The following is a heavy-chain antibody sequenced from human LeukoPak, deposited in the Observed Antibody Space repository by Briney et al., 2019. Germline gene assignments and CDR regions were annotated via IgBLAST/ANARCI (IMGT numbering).Heavy chain of an antibody. CDR1: GFTFSSYA. V-gene: IGHV3-23*01. Sequence: GGSLRLSCAASGFTFSSYAMSWVRQAPGKGLEWVSAISGSGGSTYYADSVKGRFTISRDNSKNTLYLQMNSLRAEDTAVYYCAKTSAMIVVVSKHFDYWGQGTLVTVSS. D-gene: IGHD3-22*01. J-gene: IGHJ4*02. CDR2: ISGSGGST. CDR3: AKTSAMIVVVSKHFDY.